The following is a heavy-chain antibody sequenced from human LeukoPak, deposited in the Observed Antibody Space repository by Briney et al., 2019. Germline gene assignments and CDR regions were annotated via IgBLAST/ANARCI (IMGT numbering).Heavy chain of an antibody. V-gene: IGHV3-30-3*01. CDR1: GFTFSSYA. CDR2: ISYDGSNK. J-gene: IGHJ4*02. CDR3: ARDIAAAGTFDY. Sequence: GGSLRLSCAASGFTFSSYAMHWVRQAPGKGLEWVAVISYDGSNKYYADSVKGRLTISRDNSKNTLYLQMNSLRAEDTAVYYCARDIAAAGTFDYWGQGTLVTVSS. D-gene: IGHD6-13*01.